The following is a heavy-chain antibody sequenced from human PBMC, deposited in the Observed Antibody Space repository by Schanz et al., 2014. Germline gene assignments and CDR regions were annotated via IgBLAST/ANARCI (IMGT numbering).Heavy chain of an antibody. J-gene: IGHJ4*02. D-gene: IGHD6-6*01. CDR1: GDSISSGSYY. CDR2: IYFNGIT. V-gene: IGHV4-31*03. Sequence: QVQLQESGPGLVRPSQTLSLTCTVSGDSISSGSYYWSWICQHPGKGLEWIGYIYFNGITYYKPSLKARLIISVDTSKNQFSLKLSSVTAADTAVYYCARVGRSSSSPHGSSGDYWGQGTLVTVSS. CDR3: ARVGRSSSSPHGSSGDY.